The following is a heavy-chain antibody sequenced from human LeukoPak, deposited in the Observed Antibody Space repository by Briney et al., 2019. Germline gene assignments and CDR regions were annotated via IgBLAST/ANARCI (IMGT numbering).Heavy chain of an antibody. CDR2: ISSSGGTT. Sequence: GESLRLSCGASGFTFSNYAMNWVRQAPGKGLEWVSVISSSGGTTNYADSVKGRFTVSRDNSKNTLYLQLNSLRAEDTAVYYCARGKESIYSEILGWGQGTLVTVSS. V-gene: IGHV3-23*01. J-gene: IGHJ4*02. CDR3: ARGKESIYSEILG. D-gene: IGHD2-21*01. CDR1: GFTFSNYA.